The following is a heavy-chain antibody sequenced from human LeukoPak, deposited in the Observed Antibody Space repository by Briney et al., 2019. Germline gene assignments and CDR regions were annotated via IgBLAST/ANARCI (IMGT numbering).Heavy chain of an antibody. D-gene: IGHD3-22*01. CDR3: ARGTYDSSGYYELSWFDP. J-gene: IGHJ5*02. CDR2: IYHSGST. CDR1: GGSISSSNW. Sequence: SSETLSLTCAVSGGSISSSNWWSWVRQPPGKGLEWIGEIYHSGSTNYNPSLKSRVTISVDKSKNQFSLKLSSVTAADTAVYYCARGTYDSSGYYELSWFDPWGQGTLVTVSS. V-gene: IGHV4-4*02.